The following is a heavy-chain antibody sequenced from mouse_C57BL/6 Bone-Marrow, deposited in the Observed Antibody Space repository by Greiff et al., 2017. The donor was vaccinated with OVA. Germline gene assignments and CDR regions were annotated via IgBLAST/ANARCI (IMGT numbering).Heavy chain of an antibody. V-gene: IGHV1-54*01. CDR3: ARKLGRGGFAY. D-gene: IGHD4-1*01. J-gene: IGHJ3*01. CDR2: INPGSGGT. Sequence: QVQLKESGAELVRPGTSVKVSCKASGYAFTNYLIEWVKQRPGQGLEWIGVINPGSGGTNYNEKFKGKATLTADKSSSTAYMQLSSLTSEDSAVYFCARKLGRGGFAYWGQGTLVTVSA. CDR1: GYAFTNYL.